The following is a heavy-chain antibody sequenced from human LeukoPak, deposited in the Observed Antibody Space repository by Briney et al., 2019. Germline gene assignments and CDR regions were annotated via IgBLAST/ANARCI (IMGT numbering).Heavy chain of an antibody. CDR2: ISSSSSYI. CDR3: ARGGDYYDSYFDY. CDR1: GFTFSSYS. V-gene: IGHV3-21*01. D-gene: IGHD3-22*01. Sequence: GGSLRLSCAASGFTFSSYSMNWVRQAPGKWLEWVSSISSSSSYIYYADSVKGRFTTSRDNAKNSLYLQMNSLRAEDTAVYYCARGGDYYDSYFDYWGQGTLVTVSS. J-gene: IGHJ4*02.